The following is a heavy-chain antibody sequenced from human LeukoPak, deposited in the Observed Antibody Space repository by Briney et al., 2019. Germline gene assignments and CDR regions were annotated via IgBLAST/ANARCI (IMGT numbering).Heavy chain of an antibody. D-gene: IGHD2-2*01. CDR3: ARYYCGSTDCPGIDY. Sequence: SETLSLTCTVSGGSISSGVYYWTWVRQPPREGLEWIGYISYSGTTYSSPSLKTRLTISTDTSKSQFSLMLTSVTAADTAVYYCARYYCGSTDCPGIDYWGRGTLVTVSS. CDR2: ISYSGTT. J-gene: IGHJ4*02. CDR1: GGSISSGVYY. V-gene: IGHV4-30-4*01.